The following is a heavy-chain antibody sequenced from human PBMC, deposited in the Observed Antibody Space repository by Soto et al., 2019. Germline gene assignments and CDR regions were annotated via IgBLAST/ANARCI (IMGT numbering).Heavy chain of an antibody. Sequence: QVQLVESGGGVVQPGRSLRLSCAASGFTFSSYGMHWVRQAAGKGLEWVAVIWYDGSNKYYADSVKGRFTISRNNSKNTLYLQMNSLGAEDTAVYYCARDRGDYYGSGSYCWFDPWGQGTLVTVSS. D-gene: IGHD3-10*01. J-gene: IGHJ5*02. V-gene: IGHV3-33*01. CDR1: GFTFSSYG. CDR2: IWYDGSNK. CDR3: ARDRGDYYGSGSYCWFDP.